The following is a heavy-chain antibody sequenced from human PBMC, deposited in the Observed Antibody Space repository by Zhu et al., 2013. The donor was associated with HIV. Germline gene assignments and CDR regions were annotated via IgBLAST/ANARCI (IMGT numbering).Heavy chain of an antibody. CDR2: IIPIFGTA. V-gene: IGHV1-69*01. CDR3: ARSGLGPTGYSSKLGLDY. D-gene: IGHD6-13*01. Sequence: VQLVQSGAEVKKPGSSVKVSCKASGGTFSSYAISWVRQAPGQGLEWMGGIIPIFGTANYAQKFQGRVTITADESTSTAYMELSSLRSEDTAVYYCARSGLGPTGYSSKLGLDYWGQGTLVTVSS. CDR1: GGTFSSYA. J-gene: IGHJ4*02.